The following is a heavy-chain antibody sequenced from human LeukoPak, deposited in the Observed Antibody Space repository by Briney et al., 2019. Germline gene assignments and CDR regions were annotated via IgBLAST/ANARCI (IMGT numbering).Heavy chain of an antibody. CDR3: ARDRAPGGWYRAFDI. J-gene: IGHJ3*02. V-gene: IGHV4-39*07. Sequence: TSSETLSLTCTVSGGSISSSSYYWGWIRQPPGKGLEWIGSIYYSGSTYYNPSLKSRVTISVDTSKNQFSLKLSSVTAADTAVYYCARDRAPGGWYRAFDIWGQGTMVTVSS. CDR1: GGSISSSSYY. D-gene: IGHD6-19*01. CDR2: IYYSGST.